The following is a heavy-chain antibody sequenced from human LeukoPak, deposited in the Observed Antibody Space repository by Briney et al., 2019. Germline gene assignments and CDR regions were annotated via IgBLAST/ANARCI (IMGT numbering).Heavy chain of an antibody. Sequence: KEPGPPLVKPTQTLTLTCTFLRFSLCTSGVGVGWIRQPPGKALEWLALIYWNDDKRYSPSLKNRLTIAKDTSKNQVVLTMTNMDPVYTGTYYCAHRGGSWGQGILVTVSS. V-gene: IGHV2-5*01. D-gene: IGHD2-15*01. CDR2: IYWNDDK. J-gene: IGHJ4*02. CDR3: AHRGGS. CDR1: RFSLCTSGVG.